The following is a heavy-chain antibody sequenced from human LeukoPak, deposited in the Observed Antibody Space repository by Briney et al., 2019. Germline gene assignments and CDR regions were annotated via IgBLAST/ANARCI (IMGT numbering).Heavy chain of an antibody. CDR3: GRGHWGLDS. D-gene: IGHD7-27*01. CDR2: ISQTGTDI. Sequence: AGGSLRLSCAVSGFTFSSSWMSWVRQAPGKGLEWVSYISQTGTDINYADSVKGRFTLSRDNARNSLYLQMNSLRVEDTAVYYCGRGHWGLDSWGQGTLVSVSS. V-gene: IGHV3-21*01. CDR1: GFTFSSSW. J-gene: IGHJ4*02.